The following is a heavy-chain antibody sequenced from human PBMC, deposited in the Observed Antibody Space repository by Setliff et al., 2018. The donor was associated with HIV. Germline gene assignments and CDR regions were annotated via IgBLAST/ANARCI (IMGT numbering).Heavy chain of an antibody. V-gene: IGHV1-8*02. Sequence: ASVKVSCKASGYTFTSYEINWVRQATGQGLEWMGWMNPNSGNTGYAQKFQGRVTMTRDTSISTAYMELSRLRSDDTAVYYCARQLSNSLDFWGQGALVTVSS. D-gene: IGHD1-1*01. J-gene: IGHJ4*02. CDR1: GYTFTSYE. CDR2: MNPNSGNT. CDR3: ARQLSNSLDF.